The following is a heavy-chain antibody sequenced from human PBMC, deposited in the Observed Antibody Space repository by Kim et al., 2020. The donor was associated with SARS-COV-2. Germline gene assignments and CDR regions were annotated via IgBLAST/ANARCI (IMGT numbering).Heavy chain of an antibody. D-gene: IGHD3-3*01. CDR1: GGSISSSSYY. V-gene: IGHV4-39*01. CDR2: IYYSGST. J-gene: IGHJ2*01. Sequence: SETLSLTCTVSGGSISSSSYYWGWIRQPPGKGLEWIGSIYYSGSTYYNPSLKSRVTISVDTSKNQFSLKLSSVTAADTAVYYCARREAAIILEWAERARWASRRNWYFDLWGRGTLVTVSS. CDR3: ARREAAIILEWAERARWASRRNWYFDL.